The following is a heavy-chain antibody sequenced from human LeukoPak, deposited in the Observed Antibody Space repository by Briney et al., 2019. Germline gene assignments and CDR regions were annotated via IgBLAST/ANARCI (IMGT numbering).Heavy chain of an antibody. J-gene: IGHJ5*02. D-gene: IGHD2-2*01. V-gene: IGHV1-69*13. CDR2: IIPIFGTA. CDR3: ARDTRHRYCSSTSCYRGWLDP. CDR1: GGTLSSYA. Sequence: ASVKVSCKASGGTLSSYAISWVRQAPGQGLEGMGGIIPIFGTANYAQKFQGRVTITADESTRTAYMELSSLRSEDTAVYYCARDTRHRYCSSTSCYRGWLDPWGQGTLVTVSS.